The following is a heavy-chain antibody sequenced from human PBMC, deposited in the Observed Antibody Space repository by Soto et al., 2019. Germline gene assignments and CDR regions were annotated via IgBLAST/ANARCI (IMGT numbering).Heavy chain of an antibody. CDR1: GGSISSRGYY. J-gene: IGHJ5*02. CDR3: ARWYSSSWYGWFDP. V-gene: IGHV4-31*03. D-gene: IGHD6-13*01. CDR2: IYYSGST. Sequence: SETLSLTCTVSGGSISSRGYYWSWIRQHPGKGLEWIGYIYYSGSTYYNPSLKSRVTISVDTSKNQFSLKLSSVTAADTAVYYCARWYSSSWYGWFDPWGQGTLVTVS.